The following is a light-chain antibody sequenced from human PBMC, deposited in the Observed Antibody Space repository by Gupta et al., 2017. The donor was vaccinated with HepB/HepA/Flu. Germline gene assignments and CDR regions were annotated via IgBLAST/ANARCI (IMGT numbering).Light chain of an antibody. CDR1: SSNIGTNY. Sequence: QSVLTQPPSASGTPGQRVVISCSGSSSNIGTNYVYWYQQLPGTAPKLLIYRNSQRPSGVPDRFSGSKSGTSASLAISGLRSEDDVDYYCAAWDDSLSGMVFGGGTRLTVL. V-gene: IGLV1-47*01. CDR3: AAWDDSLSGMV. J-gene: IGLJ2*01. CDR2: RNS.